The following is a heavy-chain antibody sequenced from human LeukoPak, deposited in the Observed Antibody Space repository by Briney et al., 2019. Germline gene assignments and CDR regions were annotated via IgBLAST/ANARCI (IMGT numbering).Heavy chain of an antibody. CDR3: ARDLAWGAFDY. CDR2: IKQDGSEK. Sequence: PGGSLRLSCAASGFTFSSYWMSWVRQAPGKGLEWVANIKQDGSEKYYVDSVKGRFTISRDDSKNTLSLQMNSLRVEDTATYYCARDLAWGAFDYWGQGTLVTVSS. J-gene: IGHJ4*02. V-gene: IGHV3-7*03. CDR1: GFTFSSYW. D-gene: IGHD7-27*01.